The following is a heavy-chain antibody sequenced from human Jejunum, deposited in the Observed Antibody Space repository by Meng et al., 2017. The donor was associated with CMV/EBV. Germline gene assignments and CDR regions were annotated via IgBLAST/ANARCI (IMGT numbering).Heavy chain of an antibody. D-gene: IGHD7-27*01. CDR2: VTYDGGNE. V-gene: IGHV3-30*02. CDR3: AKERSSWGFVDR. J-gene: IGHJ5*02. CDR1: GFTLSTDG. Sequence: CAPSGFTLSTDGIHWVRQAPGKGLEWVAFVTYDGGNEYYEDSVKGRFTISRDNSKNTLYLQMNSLRAEDTAVYYCAKERSSWGFVDRWGQGTLVTVSS.